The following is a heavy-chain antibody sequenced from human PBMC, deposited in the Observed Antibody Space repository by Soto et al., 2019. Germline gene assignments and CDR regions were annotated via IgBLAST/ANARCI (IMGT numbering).Heavy chain of an antibody. J-gene: IGHJ4*02. CDR2: ISWNSGSI. CDR3: AKDNGAAAHCSSTSCYFDY. D-gene: IGHD2-2*01. Sequence: GGSLRLSCAASGFTFDDYAMHWVRQAPGKGLEWVSGISWNSGSIGYADSVKGRFTISRDNAKNSLYLQMNSLRAEDTALYYCAKDNGAAAHCSSTSCYFDYWGQGTLVTVSS. V-gene: IGHV3-9*01. CDR1: GFTFDDYA.